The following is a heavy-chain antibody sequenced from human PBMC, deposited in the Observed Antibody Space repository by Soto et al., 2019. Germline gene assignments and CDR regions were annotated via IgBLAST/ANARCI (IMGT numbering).Heavy chain of an antibody. D-gene: IGHD6-19*01. J-gene: IGHJ6*02. Sequence: QVQLVESGGGVVQPGRSLRLSCAASGFTFSSYSMHWVRQAPGKGLEWVAVILYDGSKKYYADSVKGRFTISRDNPKNTMYLQMSSLRGEDTAQYYCVKDGSSGWPYFGDMDVWGRGTTVTVSS. CDR3: VKDGSSGWPYFGDMDV. V-gene: IGHV3-30*18. CDR1: GFTFSSYS. CDR2: ILYDGSKK.